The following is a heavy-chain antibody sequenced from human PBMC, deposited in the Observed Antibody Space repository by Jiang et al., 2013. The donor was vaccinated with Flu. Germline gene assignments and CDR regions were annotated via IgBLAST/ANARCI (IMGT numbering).Heavy chain of an antibody. CDR3: ARRHKTAAGVNFDY. D-gene: IGHD6-13*01. Sequence: GIIYPGDSDTRYSPSFQGQVTISADKSISTAYLQWSSLKASDTAMYYCARRHKTAAGVNFDYWGQGTLVTVSS. V-gene: IGHV5-51*01. CDR2: IYPGDSDT. J-gene: IGHJ4*02.